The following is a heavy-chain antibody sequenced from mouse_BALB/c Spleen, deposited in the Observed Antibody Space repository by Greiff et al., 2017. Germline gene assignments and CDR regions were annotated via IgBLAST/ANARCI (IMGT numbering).Heavy chain of an antibody. CDR1: GYAFTNYL. V-gene: IGHV1-54*01. J-gene: IGHJ4*01. Sequence: QVQLQQSGAELVRPGTSVKVSCKASGYAFTNYLIEWVKQRPGQGLEWIGVINPGSGGTNYNEKFKGKATLTADKSSSTAYMQLSSLTSDDSAVYFCARGGTRDYYAMDYLGQGTSVTVSS. CDR3: ARGGTRDYYAMDY. D-gene: IGHD3-3*01. CDR2: INPGSGGT.